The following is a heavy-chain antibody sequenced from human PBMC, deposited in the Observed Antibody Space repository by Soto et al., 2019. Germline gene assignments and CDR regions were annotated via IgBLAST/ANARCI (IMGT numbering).Heavy chain of an antibody. CDR3: ARHDYDSGSYVRY. V-gene: IGHV4-39*01. CDR1: GGSISSTSYY. D-gene: IGHD3-10*01. Sequence: QLQLQESGPGLVKPSETLSLTCTVSGGSISSTSYYWGWIRQPPGKGLEWIGNIYHSGTTYYNPSLTSRVIISVDTSKNQFSLKLTSVTAADTAVYYCARHDYDSGSYVRYWGQGTLVTVSS. CDR2: IYHSGTT. J-gene: IGHJ4*02.